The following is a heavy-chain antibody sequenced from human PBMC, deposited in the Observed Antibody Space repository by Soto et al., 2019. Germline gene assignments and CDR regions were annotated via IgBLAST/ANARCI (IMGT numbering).Heavy chain of an antibody. CDR3: AKVLRSSGWYGIH. Sequence: EVQLLESGGGLVQPGGSLRLSCAASGFTFSSYAMSWVRQAPGKGLEWVSGIGGSGGSTYYADSVKGRFTISRDNSKNTLYLQMNSLRAEDTAVYYCAKVLRSSGWYGIHWGQGTLVTVSS. J-gene: IGHJ4*02. CDR2: IGGSGGST. CDR1: GFTFSSYA. D-gene: IGHD6-19*01. V-gene: IGHV3-23*01.